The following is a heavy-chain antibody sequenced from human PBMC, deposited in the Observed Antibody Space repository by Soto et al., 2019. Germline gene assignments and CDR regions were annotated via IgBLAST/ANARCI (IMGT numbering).Heavy chain of an antibody. D-gene: IGHD2-2*01. CDR1: GGSISSSSYY. CDR3: ARYPVFDY. J-gene: IGHJ4*02. CDR2: IYYSGST. V-gene: IGHV4-39*01. Sequence: QLLESGPGLVKPSETLSLTCTVSGGSISSSSYYWGWIRQPPGKGLEWIGSIYYSGSTYYNPSLKSRVTISVDTSKNQFSLKLSSVTAADTAVYYCARYPVFDYWGQGTLVTVSS.